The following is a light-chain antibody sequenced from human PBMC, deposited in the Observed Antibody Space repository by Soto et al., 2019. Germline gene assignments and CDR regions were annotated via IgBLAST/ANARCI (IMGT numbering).Light chain of an antibody. CDR3: SSYAGSMNLV. CDR2: EVT. Sequence: QSALTQPPSASGSPGQSVTISCTGTSSDVGGYNYVSWYQQPPGKAPKLIIYEVTKRPSGVPNRFSASKSGNTASLTISGLQADDEAVYYCSSYAGSMNLVFGGGTKLTVL. CDR1: SSDVGGYNY. J-gene: IGLJ2*01. V-gene: IGLV2-8*01.